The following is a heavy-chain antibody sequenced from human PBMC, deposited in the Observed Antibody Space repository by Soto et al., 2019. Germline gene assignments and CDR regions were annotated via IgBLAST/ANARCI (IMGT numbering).Heavy chain of an antibody. J-gene: IGHJ5*02. CDR1: GFTFRNYG. Sequence: QVQLVESGGGVVQPGRSLRLSCAASGFTFRNYGMHWVRQAPGKGLEWVAVISDDGKNKYYADFVKGRFTISRDNSKNTLYLQMNSLRPEDTALYYCANRMGFDRWGQGTLVSVSS. D-gene: IGHD2-8*01. CDR3: ANRMGFDR. CDR2: ISDDGKNK. V-gene: IGHV3-30*18.